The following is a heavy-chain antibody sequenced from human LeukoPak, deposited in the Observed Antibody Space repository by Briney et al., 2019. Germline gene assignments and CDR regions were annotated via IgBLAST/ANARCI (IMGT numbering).Heavy chain of an antibody. Sequence: GASVKVSCKASGYTFTSYDINWVRQAPGQGLEWMGWMNPNSGNTGYAQKFQGRVTMTRNTSISTAYMELSSLRSEDTAVYYCARPQPDYGGNSDWGQGTLVTVSS. D-gene: IGHD4-23*01. CDR3: ARPQPDYGGNSD. J-gene: IGHJ4*02. V-gene: IGHV1-8*01. CDR1: GYTFTSYD. CDR2: MNPNSGNT.